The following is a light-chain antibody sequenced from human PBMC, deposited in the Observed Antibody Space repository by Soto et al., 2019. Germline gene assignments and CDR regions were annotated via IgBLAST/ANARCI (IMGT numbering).Light chain of an antibody. CDR2: GAS. CDR3: QQYGSSPWT. J-gene: IGKJ1*01. V-gene: IGKV3-20*01. Sequence: IVFTQSTGTLSFSPGERATLSCSSSQSVSSSYLAWYQQKPGQAPRLLIYGASSRATGIPDRFSGSGSGTDFTLTISRLEPEDFAVYYCQQYGSSPWTFAQGT. CDR1: QSVSSSY.